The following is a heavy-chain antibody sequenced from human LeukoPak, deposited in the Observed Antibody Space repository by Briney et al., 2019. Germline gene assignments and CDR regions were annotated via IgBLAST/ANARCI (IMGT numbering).Heavy chain of an antibody. J-gene: IGHJ4*02. CDR1: GFTISSYS. D-gene: IGHD3-10*01. V-gene: IGHV3-48*02. CDR2: ISSDCSSI. CDR3: ARYGSGTSYITNYFDY. Sequence: GGSLRLSCAASGFTISSYSMNWVRQAPGQGLEWVSYISSDCSSIYYADSVKGRFTISSDNAKNTLYLQMKSLRDEDTAVYYCARYGSGTSYITNYFDYWGQGTLVTVSS.